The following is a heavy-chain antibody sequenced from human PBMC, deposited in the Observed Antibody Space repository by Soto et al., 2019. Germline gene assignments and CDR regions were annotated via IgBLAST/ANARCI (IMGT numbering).Heavy chain of an antibody. D-gene: IGHD2-15*01. CDR1: GGSFSGYY. CDR3: ARGPYNGALVVVAATRFDY. CDR2: INHSGST. J-gene: IGHJ4*02. V-gene: IGHV4-34*01. Sequence: QVQLQQWGAGLLKPSETLSLTCAVYGGSFSGYYWSWIRQPPGKGLEWIGEINHSGSTNYNPSLKSRVTISVDTSKNQFSLKLSSVTAADTAVYYCARGPYNGALVVVAATRFDYWGQGTLVTVSS.